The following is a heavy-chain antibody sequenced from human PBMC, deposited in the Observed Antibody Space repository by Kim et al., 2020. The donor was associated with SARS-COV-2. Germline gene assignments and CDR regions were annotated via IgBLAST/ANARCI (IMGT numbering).Heavy chain of an antibody. CDR3: ARSYCSGNYCNGYYYYGMDV. CDR2: IYGGEST. V-gene: IGHV3-53*01. Sequence: GGSLRLSCEASGFTVSGNYMMWIRQAPGKGLEWVSVIYGGESTYYGDSVKGRFIISRDNSKNTLYLQMNNLRLEDTAVYYCARSYCSGNYCNGYYYYGMDVWGQGTTVTVSS. J-gene: IGHJ6*02. D-gene: IGHD2-15*01. CDR1: GFTVSGNY.